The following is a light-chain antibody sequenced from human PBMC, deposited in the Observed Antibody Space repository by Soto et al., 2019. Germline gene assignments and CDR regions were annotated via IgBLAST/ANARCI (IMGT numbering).Light chain of an antibody. CDR2: AAS. Sequence: HVTQSPSSLSASVGYIVIITCRASQTISSHLNWYQQKPGKAPNLLVYAASSLQSGVPSRFTGSGSGTDFTLTISSLQPEDFATYFCQQSYTTPITFGQGTRLEI. CDR1: QTISSH. J-gene: IGKJ5*01. CDR3: QQSYTTPIT. V-gene: IGKV1-39*01.